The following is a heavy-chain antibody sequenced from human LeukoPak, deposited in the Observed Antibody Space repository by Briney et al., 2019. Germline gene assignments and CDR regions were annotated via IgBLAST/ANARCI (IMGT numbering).Heavy chain of an antibody. D-gene: IGHD6-19*01. Sequence: SVKVSCEASGGTFSSYAISWVRQAPGQGLEWMGGIIPIFGTANYAQKFQGRVTITADESTSTAYMELSSLRSEDTAVYYCARDSSSGWNYYYGMDVWGQGTTVTVSS. V-gene: IGHV1-69*13. CDR2: IIPIFGTA. J-gene: IGHJ6*02. CDR3: ARDSSSGWNYYYGMDV. CDR1: GGTFSSYA.